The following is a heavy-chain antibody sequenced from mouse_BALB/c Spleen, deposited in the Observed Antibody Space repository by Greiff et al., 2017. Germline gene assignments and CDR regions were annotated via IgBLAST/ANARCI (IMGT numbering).Heavy chain of an antibody. V-gene: IGHV10-3*03. CDR3: VRDGGTGYFDV. D-gene: IGHD4-1*01. CDR2: IRSKSNNYAT. J-gene: IGHJ1*01. CDR1: GFTFNTYA. Sequence: EVQLVESGGGLVQPKGSLKLSCAASGFTFNTYAMHWVCQAPGKGLEWVARIRSKSNNYATYYADSVKDRFTISRDDSQSMLYLQMNNLKTEDTAMYYCVRDGGTGYFDVWGAGTTVTVSS.